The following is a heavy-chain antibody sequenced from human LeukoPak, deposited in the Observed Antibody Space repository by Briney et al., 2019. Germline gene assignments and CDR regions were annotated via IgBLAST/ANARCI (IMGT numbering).Heavy chain of an antibody. Sequence: GVSLTLNCAASGFNVTNNYMSRLRPAQGQGLEGVSVIYSGGTTYCADSVKGRFTISRDISQNTLSLEMNGVRAEDRAVYYCARGSRDGYNLGYWGQGTLVAVS. V-gene: IGHV3-53*01. CDR1: GFNVTNNY. CDR2: IYSGGTT. CDR3: ARGSRDGYNLGY. J-gene: IGHJ4*02. D-gene: IGHD5-24*01.